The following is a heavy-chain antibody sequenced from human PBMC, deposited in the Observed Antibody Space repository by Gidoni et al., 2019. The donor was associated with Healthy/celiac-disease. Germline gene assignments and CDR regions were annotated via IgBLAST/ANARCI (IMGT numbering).Heavy chain of an antibody. D-gene: IGHD6-13*01. Sequence: QLQLQESGPGLVKPSETLYLTCTVSGCSISISDYYGGWVRQPPGKGMEWLGTIYARGDTYYNPSLKSRVTISVDMSRNQFSLWLTSVTAADTAMYYCARDVRYSSSWSHFDYWGQGILVTVSS. CDR3: ARDVRYSSSWSHFDY. CDR2: IYARGDT. V-gene: IGHV4-39*07. J-gene: IGHJ4*02. CDR1: GCSISISDYY.